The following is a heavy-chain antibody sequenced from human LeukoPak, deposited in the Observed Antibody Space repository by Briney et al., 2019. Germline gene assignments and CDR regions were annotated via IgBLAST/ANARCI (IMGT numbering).Heavy chain of an antibody. CDR3: ARGDLLLWFGELLGYFDY. V-gene: IGHV3-74*01. J-gene: IGHJ4*02. Sequence: PGGSLRLSCTASGFTFSNYWMHWVRQAPGKGLVWVSRISSDGRNTIYADSVKGRFTISRDNAANTLYLQMNSLGAEDTAVYYCARGDLLLWFGELLGYFDYWGQGTLVTVSS. CDR1: GFTFSNYW. CDR2: ISSDGRNT. D-gene: IGHD3-10*01.